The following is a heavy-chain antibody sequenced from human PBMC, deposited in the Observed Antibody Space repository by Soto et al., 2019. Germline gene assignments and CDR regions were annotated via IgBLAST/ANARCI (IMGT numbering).Heavy chain of an antibody. CDR2: ISSSSSTI. CDR3: ARDAKGSSGDHFDY. D-gene: IGHD1-1*01. Sequence: EVQLVESEGGLVQPGGSLRLSCAASGFTFTSHSMNWVRQAPGKGLEWVSYISSSSSTIYYANSVKGRFTISRDNAKNSLYLQMNSLRDEDTAVYYCARDAKGSSGDHFDYWGQGTLVTVSS. V-gene: IGHV3-48*02. CDR1: GFTFTSHS. J-gene: IGHJ4*02.